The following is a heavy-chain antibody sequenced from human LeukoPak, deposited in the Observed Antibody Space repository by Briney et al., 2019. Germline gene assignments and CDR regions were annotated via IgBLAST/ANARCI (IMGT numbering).Heavy chain of an antibody. CDR3: ARRSPYCGGDCIDY. J-gene: IGHJ4*02. D-gene: IGHD2-21*02. CDR2: ISGSGGST. Sequence: GGSLRLSCAASGFTFSSYAMSWVRQAPGKGLEWVSAISGSGGSTYYADSVKGRFSISRDNSKNTLYLQMNGLRGEDTAVYYCARRSPYCGGDCIDYWGQGTLVTVSS. CDR1: GFTFSSYA. V-gene: IGHV3-23*01.